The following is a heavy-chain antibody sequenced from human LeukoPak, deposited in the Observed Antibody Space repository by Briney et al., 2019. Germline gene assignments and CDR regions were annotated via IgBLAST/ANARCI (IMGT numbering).Heavy chain of an antibody. CDR3: TRGPAEYHIVVVPDYDY. CDR1: GLTFSNYG. CDR2: IRSKAYGGTT. Sequence: PGGSLRLSCAAAGLTFSNYGMHWVRQAPGKGLEWEGFIRSKAYGGTTEYAASVKGRFTISRDDSKSIAYLQMNSLKTEDTAVYYCTRGPAEYHIVVVPDYDYWGQGTLVTVSS. V-gene: IGHV3-49*04. D-gene: IGHD2-2*01. J-gene: IGHJ4*02.